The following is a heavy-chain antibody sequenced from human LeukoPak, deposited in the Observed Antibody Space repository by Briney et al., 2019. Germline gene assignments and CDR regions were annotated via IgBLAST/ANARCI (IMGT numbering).Heavy chain of an antibody. Sequence: PSETLSLTCTVSGGSISSGGYYWSWIRQHPGTGLEWIGYVYYSGSTYYNPSLKSRATISLDTSENQFSLRLSSVTAADTAVYYCARAEKQQLVTGWYFQHWGQGTLVTVSS. CDR2: VYYSGST. CDR3: ARAEKQQLVTGWYFQH. CDR1: GGSISSGGYY. J-gene: IGHJ1*01. D-gene: IGHD6-13*01. V-gene: IGHV4-31*03.